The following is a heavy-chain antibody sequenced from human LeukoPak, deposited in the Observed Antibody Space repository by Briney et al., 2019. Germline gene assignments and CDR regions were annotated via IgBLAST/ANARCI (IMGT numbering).Heavy chain of an antibody. J-gene: IGHJ4*02. CDR3: ARDGYYYDSSGYGLDY. CDR2: IDTSGNT. CDR1: GGSISSYY. V-gene: IGHV4-4*07. D-gene: IGHD3-22*01. Sequence: PSETLSLTCTVSGGSISSYYWSWIRQPAGKGLEWIGRIDTSGNTNYKPSLKSRVTMSVDTSKNQFSLKLNSVTAADTAVYYCARDGYYYDSSGYGLDYWGQGTLVTVSS.